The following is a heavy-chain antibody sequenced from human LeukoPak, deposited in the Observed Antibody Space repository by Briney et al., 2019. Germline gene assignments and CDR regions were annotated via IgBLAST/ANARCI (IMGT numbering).Heavy chain of an antibody. CDR3: ARDRSGLSPYYFDY. J-gene: IGHJ4*02. Sequence: SETLSLTCTVSGGSIGRYYWTWIRQPAGKGLEWIGRIYTTVSTNYNPSLKSRVSISIDTSRSHFSLNLTSVTAADTAVYFCARDRSGLSPYYFDYWGQGALVTVSS. V-gene: IGHV4-4*07. CDR2: IYTTVST. CDR1: GGSIGRYY. D-gene: IGHD3-10*01.